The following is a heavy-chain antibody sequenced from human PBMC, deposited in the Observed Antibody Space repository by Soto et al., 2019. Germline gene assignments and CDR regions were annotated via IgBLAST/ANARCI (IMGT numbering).Heavy chain of an antibody. Sequence: EVQLLESGGGWLQPGGSLRLSCAASGFTFSSYAMNWVRQAPGKGLEWVSGITGSGAGSYYSDSVKGRFTISRDNSKNTLYLKMNSLRAEDAAVYYCAKAYSNSRPNDWFDPWGQGTLVTVSS. V-gene: IGHV3-23*01. CDR2: ITGSGAGS. CDR1: GFTFSSYA. J-gene: IGHJ5*02. CDR3: AKAYSNSRPNDWFDP. D-gene: IGHD1-26*01.